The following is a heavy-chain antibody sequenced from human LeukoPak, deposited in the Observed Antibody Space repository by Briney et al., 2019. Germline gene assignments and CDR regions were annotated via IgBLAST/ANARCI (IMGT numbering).Heavy chain of an antibody. J-gene: IGHJ4*02. CDR1: GFTFSSYA. CDR3: AKGALGYCSGDRCYPFDY. CDR2: TTNSGGTT. Sequence: GGSLRLSCAASGFTFSSYAMTWVRQGPGKGLERVSGTTNSGGTTWYADSVKGRFTISRDNSKNTLYLQMNSLRAEDTAVYYCAKGALGYCSGDRCYPFDYWGQGTLVTVSS. V-gene: IGHV3-23*01. D-gene: IGHD2-15*01.